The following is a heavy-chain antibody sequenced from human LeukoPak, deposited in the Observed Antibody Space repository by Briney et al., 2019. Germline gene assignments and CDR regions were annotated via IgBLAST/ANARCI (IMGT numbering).Heavy chain of an antibody. D-gene: IGHD2-8*01. J-gene: IGHJ6*03. CDR2: INHSGSI. CDR3: ARRHCTNGVCYRGYYYMDV. V-gene: IGHV4-34*01. Sequence: SETLSLTCTVSGGSISSYYWSWIRQPPGKGLEWIGEINHSGSINYNPSLKSRVTISVDTSKNQFSLKLSSVTAADTAVYYCARRHCTNGVCYRGYYYMDVWGKGTTVTVSS. CDR1: GGSISSYY.